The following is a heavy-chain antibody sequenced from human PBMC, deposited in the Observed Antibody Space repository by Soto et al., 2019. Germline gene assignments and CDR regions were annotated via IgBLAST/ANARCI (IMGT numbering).Heavy chain of an antibody. J-gene: IGHJ3*02. CDR3: ARGDTPTITGMDSFDI. D-gene: IGHD5-12*01. Sequence: PGGSLRLSCAASGFTFSRYWMNWVRQAPGKGLEWVANIKQDGTVKNYVDSVKGRFTISRDNARNSLYLQLDSLRAEDTAVYFCARGDTPTITGMDSFDIWGQGTMVTVSS. CDR2: IKQDGTVK. V-gene: IGHV3-7*01. CDR1: GFTFSRYW.